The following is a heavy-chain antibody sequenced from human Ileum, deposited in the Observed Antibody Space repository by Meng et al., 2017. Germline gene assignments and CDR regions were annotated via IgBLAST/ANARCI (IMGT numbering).Heavy chain of an antibody. D-gene: IGHD4-23*01. J-gene: IGHJ4*02. CDR3: ARHGGYSQDF. Sequence: LLQGSGPGLVRPSWTRSLTCAVSSGSISSNTYWSWVRQPPGKGLEWIGQISHSGSAYYNPSLKSRVTMSVDKSKSQFSLMLTSVTAADTAIYYCARHGGYSQDFWGQGTLVTVSS. CDR2: ISHSGSA. CDR1: SGSISSNTY. V-gene: IGHV4-4*02.